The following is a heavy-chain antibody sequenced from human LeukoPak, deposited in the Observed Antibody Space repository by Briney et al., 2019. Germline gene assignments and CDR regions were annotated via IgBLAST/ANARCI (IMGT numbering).Heavy chain of an antibody. CDR2: MNPNSGNT. Sequence: GASVTVSCKASGYTFTSYDINWVRQATGQGLEWMGWMNPNSGNTGYAQKFQGRVTMTRNTSISTAYMELSSLRSEDTAVYYCARVPSAPSSAKLFDIWGQGTMVTVSS. CDR1: GYTFTSYD. CDR3: ARVPSAPSSAKLFDI. J-gene: IGHJ3*02. V-gene: IGHV1-8*01. D-gene: IGHD2-2*01.